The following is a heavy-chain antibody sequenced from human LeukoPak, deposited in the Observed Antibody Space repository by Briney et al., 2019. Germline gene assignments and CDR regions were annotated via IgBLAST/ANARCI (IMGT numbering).Heavy chain of an antibody. CDR2: VYYSGST. Sequence: KSSETLSLTCSVSGDSISSRSDFWGWIRQPPGKGLEWIGSVYYSGSTYYSPSLKSRVTVSVDTSKNQFSLKLSSVTAADTAVYYCARHLTRVPHMDVWGKGTTVTVSS. V-gene: IGHV4-39*01. CDR1: GDSISSRSDF. CDR3: ARHLTRVPHMDV. D-gene: IGHD7-27*01. J-gene: IGHJ6*03.